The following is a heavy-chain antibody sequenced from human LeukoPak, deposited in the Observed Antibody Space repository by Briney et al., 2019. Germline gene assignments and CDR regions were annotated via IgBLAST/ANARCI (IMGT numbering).Heavy chain of an antibody. CDR3: ARDLSRDNWFDP. CDR2: INPNSGGT. Sequence: ASVKVSCKASGYTFTGYYMHWVRQAPGQGLEWMGWINPNSGGTNYAEKFQGWVTMTRDTSIRTAYMELTGLTSDDTAIYYCARDLSRDNWFDPWGQGTLVSVSS. CDR1: GYTFTGYY. J-gene: IGHJ5*02. V-gene: IGHV1-2*04.